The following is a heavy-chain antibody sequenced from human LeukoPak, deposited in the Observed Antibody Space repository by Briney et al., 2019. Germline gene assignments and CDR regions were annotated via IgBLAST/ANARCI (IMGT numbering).Heavy chain of an antibody. J-gene: IGHJ4*02. CDR2: VNLQGST. CDR1: GVSISSSEW. Sequence: PSGTLSLTCAVSGVSISSSEWWIWVRQPPGQGLEWIGEVNLQGSTNYNPSLMGRVAISVDKSENHVSLQLTSVTAADTAVYYCAREGGPYRPLDYSGQGTLVTVSS. V-gene: IGHV4-4*02. CDR3: AREGGPYRPLDY.